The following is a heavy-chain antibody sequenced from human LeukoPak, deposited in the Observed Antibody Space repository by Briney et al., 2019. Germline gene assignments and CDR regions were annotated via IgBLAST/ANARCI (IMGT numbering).Heavy chain of an antibody. D-gene: IGHD1-7*01. CDR3: ARGGNYGDS. J-gene: IGHJ4*02. CDR2: IYRSGST. CDR1: GFSISSGYH. Sequence: SETLSLTCAVSGFSISSGYHWGWIRQPPGKGLEWIVSIYRSGSTYYNPSLKSRVTISVDTSKNQFSLELSSVTAADTAVYYCARGGNYGDSWGQGTLVTVSS. V-gene: IGHV4-38-2*01.